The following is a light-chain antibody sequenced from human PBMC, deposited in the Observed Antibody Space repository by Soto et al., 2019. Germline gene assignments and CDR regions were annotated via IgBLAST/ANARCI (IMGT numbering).Light chain of an antibody. V-gene: IGLV2-14*02. CDR2: DVS. Sequence: QSALTQPASVTGSPGQSIAISCTGTSSDVGSHDLVSWYQQQSGKVPKLIIYDVSSRPSGVSNRFSGSKSGNTASLTISGLQAEDEADYYCSSFTSTTTYVFGTGTKATVL. CDR1: SSDVGSHDL. CDR3: SSFTSTTTYV. J-gene: IGLJ1*01.